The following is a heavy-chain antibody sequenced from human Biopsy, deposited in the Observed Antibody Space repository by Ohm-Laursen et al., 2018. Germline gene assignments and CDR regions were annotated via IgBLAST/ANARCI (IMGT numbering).Heavy chain of an antibody. J-gene: IGHJ3*02. CDR1: GKTFSDYQ. CDR3: AKHGSGWTGDDAFHI. CDR2: INQAGTT. D-gene: IGHD6-19*01. Sequence: SQTLSLTCAVFGKTFSDYQWSWIRQPPGKGLEWIGQINQAGTTNYNPSLKSRVSISADASKYEFSLRLTSVTAADPAVYYCAKHGSGWTGDDAFHIWGQGTMVTVSS. V-gene: IGHV4-34*08.